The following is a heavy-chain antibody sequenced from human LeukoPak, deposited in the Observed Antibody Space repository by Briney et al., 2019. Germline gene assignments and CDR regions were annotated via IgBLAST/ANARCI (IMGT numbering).Heavy chain of an antibody. Sequence: PGGSLRLSCAASGFTFGDYFMSWIRQAPGKGLEWVSYISSSGSTMYYADSVKGRFTISRDNAKNSLYLQMNSLRAEDTAVYYCAREGGDCSSTTCDNDAFDIWGQGTMVTVSS. V-gene: IGHV3-11*01. CDR2: ISSSGSTM. CDR1: GFTFGDYF. CDR3: AREGGDCSSTTCDNDAFDI. J-gene: IGHJ3*02. D-gene: IGHD2-2*01.